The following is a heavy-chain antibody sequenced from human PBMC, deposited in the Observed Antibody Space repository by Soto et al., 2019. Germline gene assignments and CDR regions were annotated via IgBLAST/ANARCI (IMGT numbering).Heavy chain of an antibody. CDR2: VHHSGST. CDR3: TRACGSEIYYPFDP. J-gene: IGHJ5*02. Sequence: PSETLSLTCTVSGVSISSYYWNWIRQPPGKGLEWIGYVHHSGSTNYNPSLKSRVTMSVDTSKNQFSLKLSSVTAADTAVYYCTRACGSEIYYPFDPWGQGTLVTVSS. V-gene: IGHV4-59*01. D-gene: IGHD3-10*01. CDR1: GVSISSYY.